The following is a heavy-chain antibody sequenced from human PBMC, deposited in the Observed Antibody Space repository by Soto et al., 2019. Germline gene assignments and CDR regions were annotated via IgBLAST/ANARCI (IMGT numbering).Heavy chain of an antibody. D-gene: IGHD6-6*01. Sequence: PGGSLRLSCAASGFTFSSYGMHWVRQAPGKGLEWVAVISYDGSNKYYADSVKGRFTISRDNSKNTLYLQMNSLRAEDTAVYYCAKDAKMTYSSSELIDYWGQGTLVTVSS. CDR1: GFTFSSYG. CDR2: ISYDGSNK. J-gene: IGHJ4*02. CDR3: AKDAKMTYSSSELIDY. V-gene: IGHV3-30*18.